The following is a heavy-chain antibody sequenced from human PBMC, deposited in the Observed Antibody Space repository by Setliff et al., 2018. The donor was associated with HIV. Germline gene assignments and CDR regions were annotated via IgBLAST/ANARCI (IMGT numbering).Heavy chain of an antibody. V-gene: IGHV3-33*06. J-gene: IGHJ4*02. D-gene: IGHD1-1*01. CDR3: AKDLVTTTGPGY. CDR1: GFTFSSYG. CDR2: IWYDGSNK. Sequence: SCAASGFTFSSYGMHWVRQAPGKGLEWVAVIWYDGSNKYYADSVKGRFTISRDNSKNTLYLQMNSLRAEDTAVYYCAKDLVTTTGPGYWGQGTLVTVSS.